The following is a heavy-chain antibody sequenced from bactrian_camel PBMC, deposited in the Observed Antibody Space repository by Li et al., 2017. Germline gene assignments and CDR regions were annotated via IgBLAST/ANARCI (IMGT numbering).Heavy chain of an antibody. Sequence: QLVESGGGLVQPGESLRLSCAASGFTFSTYYMSWVRQAPGKGLEWVSNIRSDGSYTYYADSVKGRFTISRDNAKNTVYLQMNSLRSEDTALYYCAANPEWSNWAIDEFKYWGQGTQVTVS. CDR2: IRSDGSYT. CDR3: AANPEWSNWAIDEFKY. V-gene: IGHV3-2*01. CDR1: GFTFSTYY. D-gene: IGHD7*01. J-gene: IGHJ4*01.